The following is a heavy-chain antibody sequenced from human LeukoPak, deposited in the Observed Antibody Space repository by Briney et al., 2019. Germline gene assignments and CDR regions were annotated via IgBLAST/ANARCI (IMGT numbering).Heavy chain of an antibody. J-gene: IGHJ4*02. CDR1: GASIRISNYY. D-gene: IGHD3-10*01. CDR2: AYYTGTT. V-gene: IGHV4-39*01. CDR3: ARHSNYASGCTAIGLFDY. Sequence: PSETLSLTCTVSGASIRISNYYWGWIRQPPGKGLEWIASAYYTGTTYYNPSLKSRVTIFVETSKNQVSLRLSSVTAADTAVYYCARHSNYASGCTAIGLFDYWGQGTLVSVSS.